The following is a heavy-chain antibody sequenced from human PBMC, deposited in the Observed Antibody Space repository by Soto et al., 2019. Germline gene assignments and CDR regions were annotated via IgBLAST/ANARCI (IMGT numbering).Heavy chain of an antibody. Sequence: SVTVSCKASGGTFSRYSITWVRQAPGHGLEWIGRIIPIFGIPTYAQKFQGRVTFTADESTSTAYMELSSLRSDDTAVYYCAREDRDRETGLVPAAIDGMDVWGQGTTVTVSS. V-gene: IGHV1-69*13. D-gene: IGHD2-2*01. J-gene: IGHJ6*02. CDR1: GGTFSRYS. CDR2: IIPIFGIP. CDR3: AREDRDRETGLVPAAIDGMDV.